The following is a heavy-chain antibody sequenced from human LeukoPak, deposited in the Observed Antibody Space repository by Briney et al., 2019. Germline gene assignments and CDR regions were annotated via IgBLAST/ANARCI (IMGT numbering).Heavy chain of an antibody. Sequence: ASVKVSCKASGYAFTAYYIHWLRQAPGQGRECMGWIKPDSGSSHYAQKFQGRVTMTRDTSHNSAYMDLTRLKSDDTAVYYCARARVPIAVAGLYYFDYWGQGALVSVSS. V-gene: IGHV1-2*02. J-gene: IGHJ4*02. CDR1: GYAFTAYY. CDR2: IKPDSGSS. CDR3: ARARVPIAVAGLYYFDY. D-gene: IGHD6-19*01.